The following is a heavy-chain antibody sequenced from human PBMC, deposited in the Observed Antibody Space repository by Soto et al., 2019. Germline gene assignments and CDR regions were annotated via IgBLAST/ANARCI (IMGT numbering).Heavy chain of an antibody. CDR3: ARGRGYRADY. J-gene: IGHJ4*02. V-gene: IGHV4-31*02. D-gene: IGHD5-18*01. CDR2: IFHSGSS. Sequence: PSETLSLTCSVSGGSISDGAYYWSWIRQHPGRGLEWIGYIFHSGSSYYNPSLKSRLAISLDTSKNQFSLKVNSVTAADTAVYFCARGRGYRADYWGQGTLVTVS. CDR1: GGSISDGAYY.